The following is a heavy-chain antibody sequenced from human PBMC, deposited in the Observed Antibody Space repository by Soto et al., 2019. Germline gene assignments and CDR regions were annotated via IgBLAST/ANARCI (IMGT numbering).Heavy chain of an antibody. Sequence: ASVKVSCKASGYTFTGYYMHWVRQAPGQGLEWMGWINPNSGGTNYAQKFQGRVTMTRDTSISTAYMELSRLRSDDTAVYYCARVGLGYRSQPDHWGQGTLVTVSS. CDR2: INPNSGGT. CDR1: GYTFTGYY. V-gene: IGHV1-2*02. J-gene: IGHJ4*02. CDR3: ARVGLGYRSQPDH. D-gene: IGHD5-18*01.